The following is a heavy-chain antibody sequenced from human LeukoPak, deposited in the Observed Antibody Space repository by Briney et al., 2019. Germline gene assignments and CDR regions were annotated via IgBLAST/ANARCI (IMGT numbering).Heavy chain of an antibody. CDR2: INPNSGGT. CDR1: GYTVTGYY. J-gene: IGHJ4*02. V-gene: IGHV1-2*02. CDR3: ATRALRLGELSPLDY. D-gene: IGHD3-16*02. Sequence: ASVKVSCKASGYTVTGYYMHWVRQAPGQGLEWMGWINPNSGGTNYAQKFQGRVTMTRDTSISTAYMELSRLRSDDTAVYYCATRALRLGELSPLDYWGQGTLITVSS.